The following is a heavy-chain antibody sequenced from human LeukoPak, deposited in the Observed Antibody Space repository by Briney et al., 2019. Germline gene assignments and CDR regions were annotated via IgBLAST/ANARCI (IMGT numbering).Heavy chain of an antibody. CDR3: ARVKDPGGYYYYYYMDI. Sequence: SEILSLTCAVYGGSFSGHYWTWIRQPPGKGLEWIGEINHSGSTNYNPSLKSRVTISVDTSKNQFSLKVSSVTAADTAVYYCARVKDPGGYYYYYYMDIWGKGNTVTVSS. V-gene: IGHV4-34*01. J-gene: IGHJ6*03. D-gene: IGHD3-16*01. CDR1: GGSFSGHY. CDR2: INHSGST.